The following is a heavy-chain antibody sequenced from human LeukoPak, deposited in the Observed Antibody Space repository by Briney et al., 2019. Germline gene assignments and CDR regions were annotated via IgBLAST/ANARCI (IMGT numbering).Heavy chain of an antibody. CDR2: ISSSGSTI. Sequence: GGSLRLSCAASGFTFSDYYMSWIRQAPGKGLEWVSYISSSGSTIYYADSVKGRFTISRDNAKNSLYLQMNSLKTEDTAVYYCTTGYYDFWRDYFDYWGQGTLVTVSS. V-gene: IGHV3-11*01. J-gene: IGHJ4*02. CDR1: GFTFSDYY. CDR3: TTGYYDFWRDYFDY. D-gene: IGHD3-3*01.